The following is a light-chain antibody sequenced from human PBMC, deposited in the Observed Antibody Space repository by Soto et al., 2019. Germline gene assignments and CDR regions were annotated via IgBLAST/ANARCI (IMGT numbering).Light chain of an antibody. V-gene: IGLV2-8*01. CDR1: TGDIGNYNF. J-gene: IGLJ1*01. CDR3: SSHGGNSPYV. CDR2: EVN. Sequence: QSALTQPPSASGSPGQSVAISCTGTTGDIGNYNFVSWYQQHPGKAPKLLIFEVNKRPSGVPDRFSGSKSGNTASLTVSGLQAEDDADYYCSSHGGNSPYVFGTGTKVTVL.